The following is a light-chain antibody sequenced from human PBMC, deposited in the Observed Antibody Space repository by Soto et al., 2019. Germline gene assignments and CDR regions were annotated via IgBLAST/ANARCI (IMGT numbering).Light chain of an antibody. CDR2: KAS. Sequence: DIQMTQSPSTLSGSVGDRVTITCRASQTLSSWLAWYQPQPGTAPKLLIYKASTLKSGVPSRFSGSGSGTEFTLTISSLQPDDFATYYCQHYNSYSEAFGQGTKV. V-gene: IGKV1-5*03. CDR3: QHYNSYSEA. CDR1: QTLSSW. J-gene: IGKJ1*01.